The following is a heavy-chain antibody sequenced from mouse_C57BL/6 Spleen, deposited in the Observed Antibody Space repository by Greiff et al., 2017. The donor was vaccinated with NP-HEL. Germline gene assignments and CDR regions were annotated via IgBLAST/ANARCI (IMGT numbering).Heavy chain of an antibody. CDR1: GYTFTSYW. V-gene: IGHV1-64*01. D-gene: IGHD1-1*01. CDR3: ARAPYYYGSSYYAMDY. Sequence: VQLHQPGAELVKPGASVKLSCKASGYTFTSYWMHWVKQRPGQGLEWIGMIHPNSGSTNYNEKFKSKATLTVDKSSSTAYMQLSSLTSEDSAVYYCARAPYYYGSSYYAMDYWGQGTSVTVSS. J-gene: IGHJ4*01. CDR2: IHPNSGST.